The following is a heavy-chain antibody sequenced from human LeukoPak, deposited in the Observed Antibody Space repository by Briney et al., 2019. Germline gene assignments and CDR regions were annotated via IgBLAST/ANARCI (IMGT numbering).Heavy chain of an antibody. J-gene: IGHJ4*02. CDR2: IKQDETAR. CDR3: ARGKFGSGWIFDY. D-gene: IGHD6-19*01. V-gene: IGHV3-7*04. CDR1: GFTFSSNW. Sequence: GGSLRLSCAASGFTFSSNWMSWVRQAPGKGLDWVASIKQDETARFYVDSVKGRFTISRDNAKNSMYLQMNSLRGDDTAVYYCARGKFGSGWIFDYWGQGTLVTVSS.